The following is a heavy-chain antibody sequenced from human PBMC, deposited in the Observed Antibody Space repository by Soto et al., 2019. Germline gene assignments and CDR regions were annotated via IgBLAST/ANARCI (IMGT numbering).Heavy chain of an antibody. CDR1: GYRFTSYW. Sequence: PGESLKISCQGSGYRFTSYWIGWVRQMPGKGLEWMGIIYPGDSDTRYSPSFQGQVTISADKSISTAYLQWSSLKASDTAMYYCARHTSIAAAGSPNYYGMDVWGQGTTVTVS. D-gene: IGHD6-13*01. J-gene: IGHJ6*02. V-gene: IGHV5-51*01. CDR3: ARHTSIAAAGSPNYYGMDV. CDR2: IYPGDSDT.